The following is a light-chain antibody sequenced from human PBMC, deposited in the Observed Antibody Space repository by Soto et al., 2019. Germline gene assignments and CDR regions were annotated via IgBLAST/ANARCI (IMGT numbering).Light chain of an antibody. CDR1: QSVLYSSNNKNY. J-gene: IGKJ1*01. CDR3: QQYYSTPRWT. V-gene: IGKV4-1*01. CDR2: WAS. Sequence: DIVMTQSPDSLAVSLGERATINCKSSQSVLYSSNNKNYLAWYQQKPGQPPKLLIYWASTRESGVPVRFRGGGAGTDFTLTISSLQAEDVAVYYCQQYYSTPRWTFGQGTKVEIK.